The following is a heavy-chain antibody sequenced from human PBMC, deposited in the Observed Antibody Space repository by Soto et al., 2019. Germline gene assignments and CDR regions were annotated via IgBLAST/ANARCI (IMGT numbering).Heavy chain of an antibody. D-gene: IGHD2-2*03. CDR2: IRYDGSNK. CDR3: VRDWIGHYFDY. V-gene: IGHV3-33*01. Sequence: QVQLVESGGGVVQPGRSLRLSCAASGFTFSDYGMHWVRQTPGKGLEWVAVIRYDGSNKYYADSVKGRFTIARDYSKNTLYLQMNSLRAEDTAVYYCVRDWIGHYFDYWGQGTLVTVSS. J-gene: IGHJ4*02. CDR1: GFTFSDYG.